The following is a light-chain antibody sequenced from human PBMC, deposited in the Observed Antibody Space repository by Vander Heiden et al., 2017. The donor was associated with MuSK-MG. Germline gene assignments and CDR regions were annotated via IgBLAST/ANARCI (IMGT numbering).Light chain of an antibody. CDR1: SSDVGGYNY. CDR3: SSYTSRSIV. V-gene: IGLV2-14*01. J-gene: IGLJ3*02. Sequence: QSALTQPASVSGSPGQSITISCTGTSSDVGGYNYVSWYQQHPGKAPILSMYEVSNRPSGVSNRFSGSKSGNKAYLTISGLQAEDESYDYCSSYTSRSIVFGGGTKLTVL. CDR2: EVS.